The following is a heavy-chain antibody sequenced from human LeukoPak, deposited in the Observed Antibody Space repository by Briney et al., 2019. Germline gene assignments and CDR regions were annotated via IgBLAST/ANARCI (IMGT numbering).Heavy chain of an antibody. CDR2: IRQDGSDK. V-gene: IGHV3-7*01. D-gene: IGHD1-20*01. CDR3: ARPLTIAGTWNFQN. CDR1: GFTFSTYW. J-gene: IGHJ1*01. Sequence: GGSLRLSCVASGFTFSTYWMSWVRQAPGKGLEWVANIRQDGSDKYYLDSVRGRFTISRDNADNSLFLEMNSLREEDTAVYHCARPLTIAGTWNFQNWGQGTLVTVSS.